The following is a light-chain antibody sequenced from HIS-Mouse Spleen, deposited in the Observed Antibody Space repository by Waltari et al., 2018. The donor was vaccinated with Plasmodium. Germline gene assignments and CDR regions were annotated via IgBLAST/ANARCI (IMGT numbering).Light chain of an antibody. J-gene: IGKJ2*01. CDR2: AAS. CDR3: QQSYSTPPYT. V-gene: IGKV1-39*01. Sequence: DIQTTQSPSPLSSSVGDRITITCRASRSISSYLRWYQQKPGKAPKLLLYAASSVQSGVPSRCSGSGSGTDFTLTISSLQPEDFATYYCQQSYSTPPYTFGHGTKLEIK. CDR1: RSISSY.